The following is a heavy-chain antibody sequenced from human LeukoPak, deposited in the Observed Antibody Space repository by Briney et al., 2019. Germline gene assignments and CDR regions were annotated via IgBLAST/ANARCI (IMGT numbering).Heavy chain of an antibody. D-gene: IGHD3-22*01. CDR1: GFTFDDYA. Sequence: PGGSLRLSCAASGFTFDDYAMHWVRQAPGKGLEWVSLISGDGGSTYYADSVKGRFTISRDNSKNSLYLQMNSLRTEDTALYYCAKDILPVYYYDSSGLDKGYFDYWGQGTLVTVSS. V-gene: IGHV3-43*02. CDR3: AKDILPVYYYDSSGLDKGYFDY. CDR2: ISGDGGST. J-gene: IGHJ4*02.